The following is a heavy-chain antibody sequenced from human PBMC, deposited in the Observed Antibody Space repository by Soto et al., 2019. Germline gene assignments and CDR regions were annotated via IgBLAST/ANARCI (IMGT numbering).Heavy chain of an antibody. V-gene: IGHV4-4*02. CDR1: GGSISSNKW. CDR2: IYHSGST. CDR3: ARDDHIVVVPTSLGAMDV. Sequence: QVQLQESGPGLVKPSETLSLTCAVYGGSISSNKWWSWVRQPPGKGLEWIGEIYHSGSTNYNPSLNSPVTISLDKSNIQFSLKLTSVTAADSAVYYCARDDHIVVVPTSLGAMDVWGQGTTVTVSS. J-gene: IGHJ6*02. D-gene: IGHD2-2*01.